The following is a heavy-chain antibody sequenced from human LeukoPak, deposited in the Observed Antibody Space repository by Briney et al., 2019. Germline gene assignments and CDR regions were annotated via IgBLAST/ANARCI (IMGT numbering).Heavy chain of an antibody. CDR2: INPSGGST. CDR1: GYTFTSYF. J-gene: IGHJ6*03. Sequence: ASVKVYCKASGYTFTSYFIHWVRQAPGQGLEWMGIINPSGGSTSYAHNFQGRVTMTRDTSTSTVYMELSSLRSEDTAVYYCARDPGYSKYYYYYMDVWGKGTTVTVSS. V-gene: IGHV1-46*01. D-gene: IGHD4-11*01. CDR3: ARDPGYSKYYYYYMDV.